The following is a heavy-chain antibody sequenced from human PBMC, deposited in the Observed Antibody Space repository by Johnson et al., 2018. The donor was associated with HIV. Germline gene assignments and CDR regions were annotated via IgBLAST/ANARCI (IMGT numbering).Heavy chain of an antibody. D-gene: IGHD6-19*01. Sequence: VLLVESGGGLVQPGGSLRLSCAASGFTVSSNYMSWVRQGPGKGLEWVSVLYSGGSTYYADSVKGRFTMSRDNSKNTLYLQMKSLRPEDTSIYYCAKDDNLGVWYSDAFDVWGQGTVVTVSS. CDR3: AKDDNLGVWYSDAFDV. CDR1: GFTVSSNY. V-gene: IGHV3-66*02. CDR2: LYSGGST. J-gene: IGHJ3*01.